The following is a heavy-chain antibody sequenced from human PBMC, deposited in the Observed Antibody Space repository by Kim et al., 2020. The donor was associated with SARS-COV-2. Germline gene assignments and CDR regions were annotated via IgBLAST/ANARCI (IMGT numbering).Heavy chain of an antibody. CDR2: IHYTGST. CDR1: GASISSYY. Sequence: SETLSLTCTVSGASISSYYWHWIRQPPGKGLEWIGYIHYTGSTNYNPALKGRVTVLIDTSKKQFSLRLSSVTAADTAVYYCGRGHHYGSSGLDYWGQGTLVAVSS. J-gene: IGHJ4*02. CDR3: GRGHHYGSSGLDY. D-gene: IGHD3-22*01. V-gene: IGHV4-59*08.